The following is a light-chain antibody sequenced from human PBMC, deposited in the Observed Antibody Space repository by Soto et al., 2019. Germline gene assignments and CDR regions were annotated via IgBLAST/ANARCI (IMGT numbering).Light chain of an antibody. CDR3: SSYVGSNDYV. CDR2: DVD. Sequence: QSALTQPPSASGSPGQSVTISCSGTSSDVGGYDSVSWYQHHPGKVPKLIIFDVDKWPSGVPDRFSGFKSGNTASLTVSGLRAEDEADYYCSSYVGSNDYVFGTGTKVTVL. V-gene: IGLV2-8*01. J-gene: IGLJ1*01. CDR1: SSDVGGYDS.